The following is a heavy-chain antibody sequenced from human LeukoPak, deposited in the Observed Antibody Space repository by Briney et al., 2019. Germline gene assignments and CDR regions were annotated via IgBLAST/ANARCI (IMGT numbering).Heavy chain of an antibody. CDR3: ARVVRPAVTIFGVATRPVYYYMDV. D-gene: IGHD3-3*01. CDR1: GGSISSTSYF. J-gene: IGHJ6*03. V-gene: IGHV4-39*01. Sequence: SETLPLTCTVSGGSISSTSYFWGWIRQPPGKGLEWIGTIFYSGTTYYNPSLKSRVTISVDTSENQFSLKLSSVTAADTAVYYCARVVRPAVTIFGVATRPVYYYMDVWGKGTTVTVSS. CDR2: IFYSGTT.